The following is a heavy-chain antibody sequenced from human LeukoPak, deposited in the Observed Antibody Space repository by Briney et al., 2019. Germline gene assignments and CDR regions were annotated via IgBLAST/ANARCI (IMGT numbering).Heavy chain of an antibody. V-gene: IGHV3-66*01. J-gene: IGHJ4*02. CDR2: IYSGGST. CDR3: ARGPVRGVSHNDY. D-gene: IGHD3-10*01. CDR1: GFTVSSNY. Sequence: GGSLRLSCAASGFTVSSNYMSWVRQAPGKGLEWVSIIYSGGSTYYADSVKGRFTISRDNSKNTLYLQMNSLRAEDTAVYYCARGPVRGVSHNDYWGQGTLVTVSS.